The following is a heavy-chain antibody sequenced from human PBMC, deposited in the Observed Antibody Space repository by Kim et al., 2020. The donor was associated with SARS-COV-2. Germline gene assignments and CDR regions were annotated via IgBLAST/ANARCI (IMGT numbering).Heavy chain of an antibody. D-gene: IGHD1-26*01. CDR2: ISAYNGNT. Sequence: ASVKVSCKASGYTFTSYGISWVRQAPGQGLEWMGWISAYNGNTNYAQKLQGRVTMTTDTSTSTAYMELRSLRSDDTAVYYCAREGQGGSYLGGTYYFDYWGQGTLVTVSS. CDR3: AREGQGGSYLGGTYYFDY. J-gene: IGHJ4*02. CDR1: GYTFTSYG. V-gene: IGHV1-18*01.